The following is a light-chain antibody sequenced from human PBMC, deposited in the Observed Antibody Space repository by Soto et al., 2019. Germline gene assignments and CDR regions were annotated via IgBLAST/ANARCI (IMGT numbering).Light chain of an antibody. J-gene: IGKJ1*01. CDR1: QSISSW. CDR2: KAS. CDR3: QQYNSYPVT. Sequence: DIQMTQSPSTLSASVGDRVTITCRASQSISSWLAWYQQKPGKAPKLLIYKASSLESGVPSRFSGSGSGTEVTLTISSLQPDDFATYYCQQYNSYPVTFDQGTKVEIK. V-gene: IGKV1-5*03.